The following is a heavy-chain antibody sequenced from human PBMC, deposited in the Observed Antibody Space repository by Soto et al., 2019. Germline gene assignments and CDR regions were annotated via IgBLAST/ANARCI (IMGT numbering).Heavy chain of an antibody. V-gene: IGHV3-30*18. J-gene: IGHJ4*02. Sequence: GGSLRLSCAASGFTFSSYGMHWVRQAPGKGLEWVAVIPYDGSNKYYADSVKGRFTISRDNSKNTLYLQMNSLRAEDTAVYYCAKGYYGSGSYYELDYWGQGTLVTVSS. CDR2: IPYDGSNK. CDR3: AKGYYGSGSYYELDY. CDR1: GFTFSSYG. D-gene: IGHD3-10*01.